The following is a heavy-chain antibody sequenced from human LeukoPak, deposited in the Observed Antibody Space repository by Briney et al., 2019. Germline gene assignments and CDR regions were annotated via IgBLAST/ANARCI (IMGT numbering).Heavy chain of an antibody. CDR3: VRDRELTY. V-gene: IGHV4-4*08. CDR1: DGSISIYC. D-gene: IGHD3-10*01. J-gene: IGHJ4*02. Sequence: SETLSLTCTVSDGSISIYCWSWIRQPPGKGLEWIGYVYSSGNTNYSPSLKGRAIISADTSKNQFSLKLTSVTAADTAVYYCVRDRELTYWGQGILVTVSS. CDR2: VYSSGNT.